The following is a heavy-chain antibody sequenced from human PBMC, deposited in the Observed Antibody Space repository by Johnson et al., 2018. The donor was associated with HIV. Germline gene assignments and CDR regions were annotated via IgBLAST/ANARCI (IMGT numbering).Heavy chain of an antibody. J-gene: IGHJ3*01. V-gene: IGHV3-66*01. Sequence: VQLVESGGGLVHPGGSLRLSCAASGFTVSSNYMSWVRQAPGKGLEWVSVIYSGGSTYYADSVKGRFTISRDNSKNTLFLQMNSLRAEDTAVCYCARDPMSRHAFDLWGQGTVVTVSS. CDR2: IYSGGST. D-gene: IGHD3-10*02. CDR1: GFTVSSNY. CDR3: ARDPMSRHAFDL.